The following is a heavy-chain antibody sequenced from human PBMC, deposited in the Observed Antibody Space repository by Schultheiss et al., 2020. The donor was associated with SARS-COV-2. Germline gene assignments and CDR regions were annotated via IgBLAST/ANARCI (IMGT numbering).Heavy chain of an antibody. V-gene: IGHV3-23*01. D-gene: IGHD4-11*01. Sequence: GGSLRLSCAASGFTFSSYAMSWVRQAPGKGLEWVSVISGSGGSTYYADSVEGRFTRSRDNAKNSLFLQMHRLTAEDTAMYYCASARDRTTLTTAFDYWGQGTLVTVSS. CDR1: GFTFSSYA. CDR3: ASARDRTTLTTAFDY. J-gene: IGHJ4*02. CDR2: ISGSGGST.